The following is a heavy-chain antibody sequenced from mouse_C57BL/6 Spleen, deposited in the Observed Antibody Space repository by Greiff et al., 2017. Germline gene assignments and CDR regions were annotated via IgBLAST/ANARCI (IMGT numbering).Heavy chain of an antibody. Sequence: QVQLQQPGAELVKPGASVKLSCKASGYTFTSYWMHWVKQRPGRGLEWIGRIAPNSGGTKYNEKFKSKATLTVDKPSSTAYMQLSSLTSEDSAVYYCARGYYYGSSYAMDYWGQGTSVTVSS. CDR1: GYTFTSYW. V-gene: IGHV1-72*01. J-gene: IGHJ4*01. D-gene: IGHD1-1*01. CDR3: ARGYYYGSSYAMDY. CDR2: IAPNSGGT.